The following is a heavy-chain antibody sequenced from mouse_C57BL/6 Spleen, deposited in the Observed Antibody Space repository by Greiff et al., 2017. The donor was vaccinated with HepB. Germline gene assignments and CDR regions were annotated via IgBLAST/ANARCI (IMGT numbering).Heavy chain of an antibody. Sequence: QVQLQQPGAELVKPGASVKLSCKASGYTFTSYWMQWVKQRPGQGLEWIGEIDPSDSYTNYNQKFKGKATLTVDTSSSTAYMPLSSLTSEDSAVSYCARALYYYGSGRAWFAYWGQGTLVTVSA. CDR3: ARALYYYGSGRAWFAY. CDR1: GYTFTSYW. J-gene: IGHJ3*01. V-gene: IGHV1-50*01. D-gene: IGHD1-1*01. CDR2: IDPSDSYT.